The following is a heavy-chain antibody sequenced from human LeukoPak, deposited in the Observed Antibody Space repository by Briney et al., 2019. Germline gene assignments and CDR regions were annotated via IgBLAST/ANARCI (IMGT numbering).Heavy chain of an antibody. V-gene: IGHV3-23*01. Sequence: GGSLRLSCAASGFTLSSYAMGWVRQAAGKGLEWVSGISGSGRRSNYADYADSVKGRFTISRDNSNNTLYLQMNSLRAEDTAVYYCAKETGYYDSSGYFWGYFHYWGQGTLVTVSS. CDR1: GFTLSSYA. D-gene: IGHD3-22*01. J-gene: IGHJ4*02. CDR2: ISGSGRRSNYA. CDR3: AKETGYYDSSGYFWGYFHY.